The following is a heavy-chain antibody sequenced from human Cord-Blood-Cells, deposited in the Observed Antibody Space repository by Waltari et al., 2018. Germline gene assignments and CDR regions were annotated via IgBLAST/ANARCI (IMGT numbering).Heavy chain of an antibody. V-gene: IGHV6-1*01. CDR1: GDSVSTNSAA. CDR2: TYYRSKWYN. J-gene: IGHJ3*02. CDR3: ARGIIAAAGSDAFDI. Sequence: QVQLQQSGPGLVKPSQTLSLTCAISGDSVSTNSAAWNWIRQSPSRGLEWLGRTYYRSKWYNYYAVSVKSRITITPVTTKNQFSLQRNSVTPEDTAVYYCARGIIAAAGSDAFDIWGQGTMVTVSS. D-gene: IGHD6-13*01.